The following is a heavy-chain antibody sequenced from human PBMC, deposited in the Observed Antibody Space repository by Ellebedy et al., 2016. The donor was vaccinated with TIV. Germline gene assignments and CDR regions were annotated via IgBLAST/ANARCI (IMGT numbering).Heavy chain of an antibody. Sequence: ASVKVSCXASGYTFTSYYMHWVRQAPGQGLEWMGWINPNSGGTNYAQKFQGWVTMTRDTSISTAYMELSRLRSDDTAVYYCARDQVDTAMERPYYYYGMDVWGQGTTVTVSS. CDR3: ARDQVDTAMERPYYYYGMDV. V-gene: IGHV1-2*04. D-gene: IGHD5-18*01. CDR1: GYTFTSYY. J-gene: IGHJ6*02. CDR2: INPNSGGT.